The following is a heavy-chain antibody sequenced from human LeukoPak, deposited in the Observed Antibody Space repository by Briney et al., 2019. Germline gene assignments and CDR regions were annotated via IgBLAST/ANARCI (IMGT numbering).Heavy chain of an antibody. CDR1: GFTFSSYA. CDR3: VKDRKPDSRYNFDY. V-gene: IGHV3-23*01. D-gene: IGHD5-12*01. CDR2: ISGSGGST. Sequence: PGGSLRLSCAASGFTFSSYAMSWVRQAPGKGLEWVSVISGSGGSTYYADSVKGRFTISRDNSKNTVYLQMNSLRAEDTAKYYCVKDRKPDSRYNFDYWGQGTLVTVSS. J-gene: IGHJ4*02.